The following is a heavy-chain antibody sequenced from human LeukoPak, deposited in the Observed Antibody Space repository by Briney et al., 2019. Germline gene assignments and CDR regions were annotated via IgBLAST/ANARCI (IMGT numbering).Heavy chain of an antibody. CDR3: ATHVDYGDYVSAPDY. CDR1: GYTFTSYY. D-gene: IGHD4-17*01. V-gene: IGHV1-46*01. CDR2: INPSGGST. J-gene: IGHJ4*02. Sequence: ASVTLSSKASGYTFTSYYMHWVKQAPGQGLEWLGIINPSGGSTSYAQKFQGRVTMTRDTSTSTVYMELSSLRSEDTAVYYCATHVDYGDYVSAPDYWGQGTLVTVSS.